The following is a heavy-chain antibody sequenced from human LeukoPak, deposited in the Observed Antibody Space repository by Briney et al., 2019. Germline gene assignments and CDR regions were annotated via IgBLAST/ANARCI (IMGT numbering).Heavy chain of an antibody. V-gene: IGHV1-69*13. D-gene: IGHD3-9*01. Sequence: ASVKVSCKASGGTFSSYAISWVRQAPGQGLEWMGGIIPIFGTANYAQKFQGRVTITADESTSTAYMELSSLRSEDTAVYYCAGDILSETDYWGQGTLVTVSS. J-gene: IGHJ4*02. CDR3: AGDILSETDY. CDR2: IIPIFGTA. CDR1: GGTFSSYA.